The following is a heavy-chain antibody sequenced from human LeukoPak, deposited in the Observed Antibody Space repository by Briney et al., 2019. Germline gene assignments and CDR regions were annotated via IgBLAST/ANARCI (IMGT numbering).Heavy chain of an antibody. CDR3: ARALDEGARFDY. V-gene: IGHV3-21*01. J-gene: IGHJ4*02. CDR1: GFSFDSYS. CDR2: ISSSGGFI. Sequence: GGSLRLSCAASGFSFDSYSMNWVRQAPGKGLEWVSSISSSGGFIYYADSVKARFTISRDNSKNTLYLQMNSLRAEDTAVYYCARALDEGARFDYWGQGTLVTVSS.